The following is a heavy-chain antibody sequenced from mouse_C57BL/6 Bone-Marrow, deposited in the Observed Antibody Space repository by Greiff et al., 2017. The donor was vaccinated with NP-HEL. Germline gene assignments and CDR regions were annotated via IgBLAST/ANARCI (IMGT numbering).Heavy chain of an antibody. V-gene: IGHV5-9-1*02. CDR1: GFTFSSYA. J-gene: IGHJ4*01. Sequence: EVKLMESGEGLVKPGGSLKLSCAASGFTFSSYAMSWVRQTPEKRLEWVAYISSGGDYIYYADTVKGRFTISRGNARNTLYLQMSSLKSEDTAMYYCTRGNYESGAMDYWGQGTSVTVSS. D-gene: IGHD2-1*01. CDR2: ISSGGDYI. CDR3: TRGNYESGAMDY.